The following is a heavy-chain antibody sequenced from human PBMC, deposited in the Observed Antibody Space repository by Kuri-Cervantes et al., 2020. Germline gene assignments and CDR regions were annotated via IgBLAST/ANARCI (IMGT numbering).Heavy chain of an antibody. J-gene: IGHJ3*02. V-gene: IGHV1-18*01. CDR1: GWTFTSYG. CDR2: ISAYIGNT. CDR3: ARAPLTYEYQLLWSAFDI. D-gene: IGHD2-2*01. Sequence: ASVPVSRMACGWTFTSYGISWVRQAPGQGLEWMGWISAYIGNTNYAQKLQGRVTMTTDTSKSTAYMELRSLTSDDTAVYYCARAPLTYEYQLLWSAFDIWGQGTMVTVSS.